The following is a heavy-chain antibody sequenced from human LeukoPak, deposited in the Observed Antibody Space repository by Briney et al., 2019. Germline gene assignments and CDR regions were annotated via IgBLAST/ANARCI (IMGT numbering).Heavy chain of an antibody. V-gene: IGHV3-21*01. J-gene: IGHJ6*03. Sequence: GGSLRLSCAASGFTFSSYSMNWVRQAPGKGLEWVSSISSSSSYIYYADSVKGRFTISRDNAKNSLYLQMSSLRAEDTAVYYCARVSSSGWYENYYYYMDVWGKGTTVTVSS. CDR2: ISSSSSYI. D-gene: IGHD6-19*01. CDR3: ARVSSSGWYENYYYYMDV. CDR1: GFTFSSYS.